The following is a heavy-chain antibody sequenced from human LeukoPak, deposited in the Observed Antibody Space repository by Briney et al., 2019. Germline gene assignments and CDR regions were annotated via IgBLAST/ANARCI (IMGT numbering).Heavy chain of an antibody. J-gene: IGHJ4*02. Sequence: PGGSLRLSFAASGFTVSSNYMSWVRQAPGKGLEWVSLIYSGADTYYADSVKGRFTISRDNSKNTLYLQMNSLRAEDTAVYYCARLGMIQAYSTEDYWGQGTLVTVSS. CDR1: GFTVSSNY. CDR2: IYSGADT. V-gene: IGHV3-53*01. D-gene: IGHD6-13*01. CDR3: ARLGMIQAYSTEDY.